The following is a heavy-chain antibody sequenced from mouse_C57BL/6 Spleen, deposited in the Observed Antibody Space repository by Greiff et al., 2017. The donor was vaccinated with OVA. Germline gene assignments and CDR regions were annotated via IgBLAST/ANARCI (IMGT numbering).Heavy chain of an antibody. CDR3: ARGDGYLDYYAMDY. CDR1: GYSFTDYN. Sequence: EVQLQQSGPELVKPGASVKISCKASGYSFTDYNMNRVKQSNGKSLEWIGVINPNYGTTSYNQKFKGKATLTVDQSSSPAYMQLNSLTSEDSAVYYCARGDGYLDYYAMDYWGQGTSVTVSS. D-gene: IGHD2-3*01. CDR2: INPNYGTT. V-gene: IGHV1-39*01. J-gene: IGHJ4*01.